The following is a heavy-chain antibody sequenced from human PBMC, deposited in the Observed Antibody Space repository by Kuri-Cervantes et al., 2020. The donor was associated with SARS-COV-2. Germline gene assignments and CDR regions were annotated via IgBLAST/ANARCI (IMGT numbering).Heavy chain of an antibody. CDR1: GFTFSSYA. CDR3: ARDLYSSGWYHYHDY. J-gene: IGHJ4*01. Sequence: GESLKISCAASGFTFSSYAMSWVRQAPGKGLEWVSAISGSGGSTYYADSVKGRFTISRDNSKNTLYLQMNSLRAEDTAVYYCARDLYSSGWYHYHDYWGQGNLVNGSS. D-gene: IGHD6-19*01. V-gene: IGHV3-23*01. CDR2: ISGSGGST.